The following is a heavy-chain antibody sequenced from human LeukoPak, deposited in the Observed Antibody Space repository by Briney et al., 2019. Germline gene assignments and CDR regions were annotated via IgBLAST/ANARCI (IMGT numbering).Heavy chain of an antibody. D-gene: IGHD3/OR15-3a*01. J-gene: IGHJ4*02. CDR2: IYYSGNT. V-gene: IGHV4-39*01. CDR1: GVSISSSNSY. Sequence: SETLSLTCTVSGVSISSSNSYWGWIRQPPGKGLEWIGSIYYSGNTYYNASLKSQVSISIDTSRNQFSLKLTSVTAADTAVYYCARQTGSGLFILPGGQGTLVTVSS. CDR3: ARQTGSGLFILP.